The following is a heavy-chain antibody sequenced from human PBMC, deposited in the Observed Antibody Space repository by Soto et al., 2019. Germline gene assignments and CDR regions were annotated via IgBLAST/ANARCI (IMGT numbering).Heavy chain of an antibody. D-gene: IGHD6-13*01. CDR1: CYTFTNYD. CDR3: ARVPPYSSSWYFDL. Sequence: ASVNVSCKASCYTFTNYDINWVRQAPGQGLEWMGWISAYNGNTNYAQKLQGRVTMTTDTSTSTAYMELRSLRSDDTAVYYCARVPPYSSSWYFDLWGRGNLVTVSS. J-gene: IGHJ2*01. V-gene: IGHV1-18*01. CDR2: ISAYNGNT.